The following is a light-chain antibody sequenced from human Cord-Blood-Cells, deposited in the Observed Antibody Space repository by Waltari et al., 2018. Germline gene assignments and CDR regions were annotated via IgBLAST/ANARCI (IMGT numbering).Light chain of an antibody. Sequence: QAVLTQPSSLPASPGASASLTCTLRSGINVGTYRIYCYQQQPGSPPQYLLRYKSDSDKQQGSGVPSRFSGSKDASANAGILLIYGLQSEDEADYYCMIWHSSAVVFGGGTKLTVL. CDR3: MIWHSSAVV. CDR1: SGINVGTYR. J-gene: IGLJ2*01. V-gene: IGLV5-45*03. CDR2: YKSDSDK.